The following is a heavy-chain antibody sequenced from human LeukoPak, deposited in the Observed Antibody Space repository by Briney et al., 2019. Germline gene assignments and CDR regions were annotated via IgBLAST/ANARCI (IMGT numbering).Heavy chain of an antibody. D-gene: IGHD3-10*02. CDR1: GGSISSYY. V-gene: IGHV4-4*09. J-gene: IGHJ6*03. CDR2: IYTSGST. CDR3: ARVFMSWVGYMDV. Sequence: PSETLSLTCTVSGGSISSYYWSWIRQPPGKGLEWIGYIYTSGSTNYNPSRKSRVTISVDTSKNQFSLKLSSVTAADTAVYYCARVFMSWVGYMDVWGKGTTVTVSS.